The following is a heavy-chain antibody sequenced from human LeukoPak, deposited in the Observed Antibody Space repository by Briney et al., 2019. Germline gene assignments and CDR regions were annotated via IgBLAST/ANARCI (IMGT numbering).Heavy chain of an antibody. Sequence: SVKVSCKASGGTFSSYTISWVRQAPGQGLEWMGRIIPILGIANYAQKFQGRVTITADKSTSTAYMELSSLRSEGTAVYYCARTLGELIFDYWGQGTLVTVSS. CDR1: GGTFSSYT. CDR3: ARTLGELIFDY. D-gene: IGHD1-26*01. CDR2: IIPILGIA. V-gene: IGHV1-69*02. J-gene: IGHJ4*02.